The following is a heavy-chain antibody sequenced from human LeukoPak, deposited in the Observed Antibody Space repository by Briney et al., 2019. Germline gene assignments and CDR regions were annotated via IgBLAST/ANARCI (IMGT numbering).Heavy chain of an antibody. D-gene: IGHD3-16*01. CDR1: GLTVSSNY. Sequence: GGSLRLSCAASGLTVSSNYRSWVRQAPGKGLEWVSVLYSGGSTKYADSVRGRFTISRDNSKNTLYLQMNSLRAEDTAVYYCARDWGSGRDTFDIWGQGTMVTVSS. CDR2: LYSGGST. J-gene: IGHJ3*02. V-gene: IGHV3-53*01. CDR3: ARDWGSGRDTFDI.